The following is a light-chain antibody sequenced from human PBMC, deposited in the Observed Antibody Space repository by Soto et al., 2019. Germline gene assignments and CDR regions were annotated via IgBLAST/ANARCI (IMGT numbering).Light chain of an antibody. CDR3: QQYYSYPRT. V-gene: IGKV1-8*01. Sequence: AIRMTQSPSSFSASTGDRVTITCRASQGISSELAWYQQKPGKAPNLLIYAASTLQSGVPSRFSGSGSGTDFTLTISCLQSEDFATYYCQQYYSYPRTFGQGTKVEIK. CDR2: AAS. CDR1: QGISSE. J-gene: IGKJ1*01.